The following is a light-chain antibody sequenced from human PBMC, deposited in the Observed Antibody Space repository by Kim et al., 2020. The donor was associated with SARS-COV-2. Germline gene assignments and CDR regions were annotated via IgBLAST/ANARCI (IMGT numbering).Light chain of an antibody. J-gene: IGLJ2*01. CDR2: QDN. V-gene: IGLV3-1*01. Sequence: VAPGQTARITCSGDKLGDKYACWYQQKPGQSPVLVIYQDNKRPSGIPERFSGSNSGNTATLTISGTQAMDEADYYCQAWDSSTVVFGGGTQLTVL. CDR1: KLGDKY. CDR3: QAWDSSTVV.